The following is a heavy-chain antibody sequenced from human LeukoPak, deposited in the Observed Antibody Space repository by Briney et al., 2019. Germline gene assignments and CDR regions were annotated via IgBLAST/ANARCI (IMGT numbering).Heavy chain of an antibody. D-gene: IGHD6-13*01. CDR1: GGSFSGYY. Sequence: PSETLSLTCAVYGGSFSGYYWSWIRQPPGKGLEWIGEINHSGSTNYNPSLKSRVTISVDTSKNQFSLKLSSVTAADTAVYYCARGSMWGRAAAGDFDYWGQGTLVTVSS. CDR2: INHSGST. CDR3: ARGSMWGRAAAGDFDY. J-gene: IGHJ4*02. V-gene: IGHV4-34*01.